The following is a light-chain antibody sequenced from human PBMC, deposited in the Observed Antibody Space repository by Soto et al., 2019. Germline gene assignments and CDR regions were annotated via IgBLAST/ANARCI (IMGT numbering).Light chain of an antibody. CDR1: QTVSTTY. V-gene: IGKV3-20*01. CDR3: QQYGSSPRT. J-gene: IGKJ2*01. CDR2: GAS. Sequence: EVVLTQSPGTLSLSPGERATLSFRASQTVSTTYLAWYQQKPGQAPRLLIYGASSRATGIPHRFSGSGSGTAFTLTISRLETEDFAVYFCQQYGSSPRTFGKGTQLEIK.